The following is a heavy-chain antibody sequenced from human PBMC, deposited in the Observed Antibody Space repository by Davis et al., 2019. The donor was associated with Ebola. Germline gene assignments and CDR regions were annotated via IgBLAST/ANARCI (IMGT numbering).Heavy chain of an antibody. Sequence: SETLSLTCTVSGGSISSYYWSWIRQPPGKGLEWIGEINHSGSTNYNPSLKSRVTISVDTSKNQFSLKLSSVTAADTAVYYCASSSSSWRPLTFDYWGQGTLVTVSS. CDR3: ASSSSSWRPLTFDY. J-gene: IGHJ4*02. D-gene: IGHD6-13*01. CDR2: INHSGST. CDR1: GGSISSYY. V-gene: IGHV4-34*01.